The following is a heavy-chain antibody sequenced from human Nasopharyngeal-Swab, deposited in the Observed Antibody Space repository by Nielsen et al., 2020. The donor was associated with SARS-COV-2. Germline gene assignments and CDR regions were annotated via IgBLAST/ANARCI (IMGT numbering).Heavy chain of an antibody. V-gene: IGHV6-1*01. Sequence: LSCAISGDSVSRKSAAWNWIRQSPSRGLEWLGRTYYRSKWYNDYAVSVKSRITINPDTSKNQFSLQLNSVTPEDTAVHYCARGEDGGFDDAFDIWGQGTMVTVSS. D-gene: IGHD3-10*01. J-gene: IGHJ3*02. CDR1: GDSVSRKSAA. CDR3: ARGEDGGFDDAFDI. CDR2: TYYRSKWYN.